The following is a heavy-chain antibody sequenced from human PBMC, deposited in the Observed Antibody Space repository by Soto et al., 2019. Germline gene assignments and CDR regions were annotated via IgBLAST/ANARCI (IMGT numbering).Heavy chain of an antibody. Sequence: QVRLEESGGGVVQPGRSLRLSCTASGFSFSSYAMYWFRQPPGKGLEWVAVISHDGINKHYADSVKGRVTVSRDNSKHSLDLQLNSLRGEDTAMYYCARDMYSSDYFVKWFEPWGQGTLVTVSS. CDR3: ARDMYSSDYFVKWFEP. CDR2: ISHDGINK. J-gene: IGHJ5*02. V-gene: IGHV3-30-3*01. CDR1: GFSFSSYA. D-gene: IGHD6-19*01.